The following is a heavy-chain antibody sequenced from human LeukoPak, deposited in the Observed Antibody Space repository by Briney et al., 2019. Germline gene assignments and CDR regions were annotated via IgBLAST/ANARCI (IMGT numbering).Heavy chain of an antibody. CDR1: GFTFSSYA. J-gene: IGHJ4*02. CDR3: AKHSYGSGSPFDY. V-gene: IGHV3-23*01. Sequence: GGSLRLSCAASGFTFSSYAMSWVRQAPGKGLEWVSAISGSGGSTYYADSVKGRFTISRDNSKNTLYLQMKSLRAEDTAVYYCAKHSYGSGSPFDYWGQGTLVTVSS. CDR2: ISGSGGST. D-gene: IGHD3-10*01.